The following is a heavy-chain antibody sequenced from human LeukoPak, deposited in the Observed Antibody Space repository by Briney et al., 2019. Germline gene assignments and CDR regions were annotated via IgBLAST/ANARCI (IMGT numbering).Heavy chain of an antibody. Sequence: PGRSLRLSCAASGFTFSSYAMHWVRQAPGKGLEWVAVISYDGSNKYYADSVKGRFTIPRDNSKNTLYLQMNSLRAEDTAVYYCARVGVSGSPVVPDMDVWGKGTTVTVSS. CDR3: ARVGVSGSPVVPDMDV. D-gene: IGHD5-12*01. J-gene: IGHJ6*03. CDR2: ISYDGSNK. V-gene: IGHV3-30*04. CDR1: GFTFSSYA.